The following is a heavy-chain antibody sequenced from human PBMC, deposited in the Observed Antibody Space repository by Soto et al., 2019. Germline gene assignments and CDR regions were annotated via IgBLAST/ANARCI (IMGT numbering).Heavy chain of an antibody. D-gene: IGHD6-13*01. V-gene: IGHV4-34*01. Sequence: PSETLSLTCAVYGGSFSGYYWSWIRQPPGKGLEWIGETNHSGSTNYNPSLKSRVTISVDTSKNQLSLKLSSVTAADTAVYYCARRAGAGTHQNFDYWGQGTLVTVSS. CDR1: GGSFSGYY. J-gene: IGHJ4*02. CDR3: ARRAGAGTHQNFDY. CDR2: TNHSGST.